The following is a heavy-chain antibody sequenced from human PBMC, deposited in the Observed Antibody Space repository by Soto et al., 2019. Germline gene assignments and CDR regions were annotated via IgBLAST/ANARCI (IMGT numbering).Heavy chain of an antibody. CDR3: ARIRGYWYGLDV. CDR2: ITGTGGNT. Sequence: GSLRLSCAASGFPLSTYGMTWVRQAPGKGLEWVSAITGTGGNTYYVDSVKGRFTSSRDNSKNMLYLQMNSLRVEDTAVYYCARIRGYWYGLDVWGQGTTVTVYS. CDR1: GFPLSTYG. J-gene: IGHJ6*02. V-gene: IGHV3-23*01.